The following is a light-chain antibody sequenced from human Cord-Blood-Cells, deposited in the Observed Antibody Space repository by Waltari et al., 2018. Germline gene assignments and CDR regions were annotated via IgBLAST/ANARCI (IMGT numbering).Light chain of an antibody. J-gene: IGKJ1*01. CDR3: MQGTHLPRT. V-gene: IGKV2-30*02. CDR2: TVS. CDR1: QSLVHSDGTTY. Sequence: DVVMTHSPLSLPVTLGQPASISCRSSQSLVHSDGTTYLNWSQPRPGQSPRRLIYTVSNREAGVPDRFSGSGSGTDFTLKISRVEAEDVGVYYCMQGTHLPRTFGQGTKVEIK.